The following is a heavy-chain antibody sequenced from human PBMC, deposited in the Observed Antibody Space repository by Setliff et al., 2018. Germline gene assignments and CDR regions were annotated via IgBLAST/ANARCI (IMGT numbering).Heavy chain of an antibody. D-gene: IGHD6-13*01. J-gene: IGHJ6*03. V-gene: IGHV1-46*01. CDR2: INPSGEKT. CDR3: ARGLIAYASWYPNKHTYYYYMDV. CDR1: GYTLSHYY. Sequence: ASVKVSCKASGYTLSHYYMHWVRLAPGQGLEWMGLINPSGEKTNYAQKFQGRVNMTRDTSTSTFYMELRSLKSEDTATYFCARGLIAYASWYPNKHTYYYYMDVWGKGTTVTVSS.